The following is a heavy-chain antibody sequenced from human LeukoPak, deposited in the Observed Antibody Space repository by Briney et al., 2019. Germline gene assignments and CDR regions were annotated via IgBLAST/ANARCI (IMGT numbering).Heavy chain of an antibody. Sequence: PSETLSLTCTVSGGSISSYYWSWIRQPPGKGLEWIGYIYYSGSTNYHPSLKSRVTISVDTYKNQFSLKLSSVTAADTAVYYCARDLGRYCSGGSCPRGLDYWGQGTLVTVSS. CDR1: GGSISSYY. CDR2: IYYSGST. CDR3: ARDLGRYCSGGSCPRGLDY. D-gene: IGHD2-15*01. V-gene: IGHV4-59*12. J-gene: IGHJ4*02.